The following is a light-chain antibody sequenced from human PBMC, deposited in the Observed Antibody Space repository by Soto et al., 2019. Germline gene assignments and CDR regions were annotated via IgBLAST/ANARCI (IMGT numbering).Light chain of an antibody. J-gene: IGKJ4*01. V-gene: IGKV1-39*01. CDR1: QSISSY. CDR2: AAS. CDR3: QQSYSTPL. Sequence: DIQMTQSPSSLSASVGDIVTITCRASQSISSYLNWYQQKPGKAPKLLIYAASSLQSGVQSRFSGSGSGTDFTLTIRSLQPEDFATYYCQQSYSTPLFGGGTKVDIK.